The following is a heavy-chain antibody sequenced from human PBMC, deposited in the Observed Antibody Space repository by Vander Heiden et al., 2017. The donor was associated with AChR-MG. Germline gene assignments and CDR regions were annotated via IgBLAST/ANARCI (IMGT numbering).Heavy chain of an antibody. CDR2: IRYDGSNK. CDR3: AKDLYSSGWYLTSPFDY. D-gene: IGHD6-19*01. Sequence: QVQLVESGGGVVQPGGSLRRSCAASGFIFSSYGTHWVRQAPGKGLEWVAFIRYDGSNKYYADSVKGRFTISRDNSKNTLYLQMNSLRAEDTAVYYCAKDLYSSGWYLTSPFDYWGQGTLVTVSS. V-gene: IGHV3-30*02. J-gene: IGHJ4*02. CDR1: GFIFSSYG.